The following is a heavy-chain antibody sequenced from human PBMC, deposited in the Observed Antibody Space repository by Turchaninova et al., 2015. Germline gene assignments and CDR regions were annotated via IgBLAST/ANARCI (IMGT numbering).Heavy chain of an antibody. CDR2: IKSKKNGGTT. V-gene: IGHV3-15*01. Sequence: EVQLEESGGGLVKPGGSLRLSCAASGFTFSNAWMSWVRQGPGKGLEWVGRIKSKKNGGTTDYAAPVKGRFTISREDSKNTLYLQMNSLISEDTAVYYCTTRNLGDWGQGTLVTVSS. CDR1: GFTFSNAW. D-gene: IGHD1-26*01. CDR3: TTRNLGD. J-gene: IGHJ4*02.